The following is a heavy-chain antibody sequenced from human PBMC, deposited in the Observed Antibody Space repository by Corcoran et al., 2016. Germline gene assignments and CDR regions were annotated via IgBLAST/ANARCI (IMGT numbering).Heavy chain of an antibody. V-gene: IGHV3-30*18. CDR2: ISYDGSNK. J-gene: IGHJ4*02. CDR3: AKYRGRSSWYYFDY. D-gene: IGHD6-13*01. Sequence: QVQLVESGGGVVQPGRARRVSCAASGFTFRSYCMHWVRQATGKGLEWGAVISYDGSNKSYADSVKGRLTISRDNSKNTLYLKMNRLRAEDPAVYYCAKYRGRSSWYYFDYWGQGTLVTVSS. CDR1: GFTFRSYC.